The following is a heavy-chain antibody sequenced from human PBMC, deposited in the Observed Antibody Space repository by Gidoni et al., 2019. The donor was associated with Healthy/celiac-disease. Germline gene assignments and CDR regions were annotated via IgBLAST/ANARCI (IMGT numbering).Heavy chain of an antibody. CDR3: ARDWSRYCSGGSCSPPGGY. CDR1: GFTFSSYG. Sequence: QVQLVESGGGVVQPGRSLRLSCAASGFTFSSYGLHWVRQAPGKGLEWVAVIWYDGSNKYYADSVKGRFTISRDNSKNTLYLQMNSLRAEDTAVYYCARDWSRYCSGGSCSPPGGYWGQGTLVTVSS. V-gene: IGHV3-33*01. D-gene: IGHD2-15*01. J-gene: IGHJ4*02. CDR2: IWYDGSNK.